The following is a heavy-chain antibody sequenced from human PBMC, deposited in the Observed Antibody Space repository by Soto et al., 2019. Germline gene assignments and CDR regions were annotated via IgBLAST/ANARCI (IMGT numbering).Heavy chain of an antibody. V-gene: IGHV4-30-4*01. J-gene: IGHJ5*02. CDR3: ARGKSSWSNWFDP. CDR1: GASISSGDYF. D-gene: IGHD2-15*01. CDR2: IYYRGNT. Sequence: SETLSLTCIVSGASISSGDYFWSWVRQSPGKGLEFIGNIYYRGNTYYKPPLKSRVTISIDTSKNQFSLKLTSVTAADTAVYYCARGKSSWSNWFDPWGQGRLVTVSS.